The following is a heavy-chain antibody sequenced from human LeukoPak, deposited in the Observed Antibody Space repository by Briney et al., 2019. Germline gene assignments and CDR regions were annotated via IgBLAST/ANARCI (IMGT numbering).Heavy chain of an antibody. CDR3: ARVLSGSYSGDY. Sequence: PSETLSLTCAVYGGSFSGYYWSWIRQPPGKGLEWIGEINHSGSTNYNPSLKSRVTTSVDTSKNQFSLKLSSVTAADTAVYYCARVLSGSYSGDYWGQGTLVTVSS. J-gene: IGHJ4*02. D-gene: IGHD1-26*01. V-gene: IGHV4-34*01. CDR1: GGSFSGYY. CDR2: INHSGST.